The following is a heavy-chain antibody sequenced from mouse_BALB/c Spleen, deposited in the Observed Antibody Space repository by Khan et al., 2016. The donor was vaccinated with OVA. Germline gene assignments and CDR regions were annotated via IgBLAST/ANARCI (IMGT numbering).Heavy chain of an antibody. CDR2: IWSGGST. Sequence: QVQLKQSGPGLVQPSQSLSITCTVSGFSLTTYGVHWVRQSPGKGLEWLGVIWSGGSTDYNAAFISRLPISKDSSKSQVFFKMNSLQVNDTAIYYCARNYDYDEGLAYWGQGTLVTVSA. J-gene: IGHJ3*01. D-gene: IGHD2-4*01. CDR3: ARNYDYDEGLAY. V-gene: IGHV2-2*02. CDR1: GFSLTTYG.